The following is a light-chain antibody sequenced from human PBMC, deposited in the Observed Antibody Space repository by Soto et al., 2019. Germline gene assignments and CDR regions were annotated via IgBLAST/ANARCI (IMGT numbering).Light chain of an antibody. V-gene: IGKV3D-15*01. J-gene: IGKJ1*01. CDR2: GAS. CDR3: QQYNNWPWT. CDR1: QSVSSNY. Sequence: EIVLTQSPGILSLSPGDGATLSCRASQSVSSNYLAWYKQKPGQAPRLLIYGASTRATGIPATFSGSGSGTEFTLTISSLKSEDFEVYYCQQYNNWPWTFGQGTKVDI.